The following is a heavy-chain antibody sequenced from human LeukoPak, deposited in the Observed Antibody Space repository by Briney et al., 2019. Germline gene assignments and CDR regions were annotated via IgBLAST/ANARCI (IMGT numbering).Heavy chain of an antibody. D-gene: IGHD6-19*01. J-gene: IGHJ6*02. Sequence: GRSLRLSCAASGFTFDDYAMHWVRQAPGKGLEWVSGISWNSGSIGYADSVKGRFTISRDNAKNSLYLQMNSLRAEDTALYYCAKEPAGYYYYGMDVWGQGTTVTASS. CDR2: ISWNSGSI. CDR3: AKEPAGYYYYGMDV. CDR1: GFTFDDYA. V-gene: IGHV3-9*01.